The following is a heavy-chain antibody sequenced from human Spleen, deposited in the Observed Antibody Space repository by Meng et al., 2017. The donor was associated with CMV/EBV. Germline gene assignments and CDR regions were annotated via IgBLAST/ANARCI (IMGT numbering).Heavy chain of an antibody. V-gene: IGHV3-21*01. Sequence: ETLSLTCAASGFTFSSYSMNWVRQAPGKGLEWVSSISSSSSYIYYADSVKGRFTISRDNAKNSLYLQMNSLRAEDTAVYYCAVDKNYFDYWGQGTLVTVSS. CDR3: AVDKNYFDY. D-gene: IGHD3-9*01. J-gene: IGHJ4*02. CDR1: GFTFSSYS. CDR2: ISSSSSYI.